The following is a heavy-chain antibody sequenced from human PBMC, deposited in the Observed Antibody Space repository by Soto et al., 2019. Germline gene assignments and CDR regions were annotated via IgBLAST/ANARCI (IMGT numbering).Heavy chain of an antibody. Sequence: SVKVSCKASGGTFSSYAISWVRQAPGQGLEWMGGIIPIFGTANYAQKFQGRVTITADKSTSTAYMELSSLRSEDTAVYYCARKERGYSGYDYDAFDIWGQGTMVTV. J-gene: IGHJ3*02. D-gene: IGHD5-12*01. CDR3: ARKERGYSGYDYDAFDI. CDR1: GGTFSSYA. CDR2: IIPIFGTA. V-gene: IGHV1-69*06.